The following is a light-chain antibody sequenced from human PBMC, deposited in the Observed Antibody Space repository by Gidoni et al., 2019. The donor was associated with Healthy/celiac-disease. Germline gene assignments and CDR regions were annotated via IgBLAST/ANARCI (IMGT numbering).Light chain of an antibody. CDR2: AAS. CDR3: QPSYSTLWT. Sequence: DIQMTQSPSSLSASVGDRVTITCRESQRISSYLNWYQQQPGKDPKLLIYAASSLQSGVPSRFSGSGSGTDFSLSISSLQPEDFVTYYCQPSYSTLWTFGQGTKVETK. CDR1: QRISSY. J-gene: IGKJ1*01. V-gene: IGKV1-39*01.